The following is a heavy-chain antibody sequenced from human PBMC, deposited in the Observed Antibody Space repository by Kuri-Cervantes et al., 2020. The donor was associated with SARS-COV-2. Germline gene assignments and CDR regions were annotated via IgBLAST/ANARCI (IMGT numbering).Heavy chain of an antibody. D-gene: IGHD3-22*01. CDR1: GVTLSTFG. V-gene: IGHV3-74*01. J-gene: IGHJ4*02. CDR3: ASRKGTDTEYYDSSGFIY. Sequence: GGSLRLSCTASGVTLSTFGMHWVRQAPGKGLVWVSRINSDGSSTSYADSVKGRFTISRDNAKNTLYLQMNSLRAEDTAVYYCASRKGTDTEYYDSSGFIYWGQGTLVTVSS. CDR2: INSDGSST.